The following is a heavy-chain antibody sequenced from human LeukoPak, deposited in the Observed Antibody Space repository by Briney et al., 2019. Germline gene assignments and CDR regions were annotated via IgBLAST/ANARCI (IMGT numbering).Heavy chain of an antibody. CDR1: GYSISSGYY. J-gene: IGHJ3*01. V-gene: IGHV4-38-2*01. CDR2: KHRGGST. Sequence: PSETLSLTCAVSGYSISSGYYWGWIRQPPGKGLEWIGSKHRGGSTYYNPSLESRVTISIDTSMNQFSLRLSSVTAADTTDTAVYYCARSWNFGRAVEAFDLWGQGIMVTVSS. D-gene: IGHD1-1*01. CDR3: ARSWNFGRAVEAFDL.